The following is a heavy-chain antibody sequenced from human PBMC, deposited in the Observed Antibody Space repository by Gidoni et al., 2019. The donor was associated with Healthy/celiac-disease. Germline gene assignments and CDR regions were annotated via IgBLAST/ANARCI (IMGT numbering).Heavy chain of an antibody. CDR3: ARVGVVVPAYGMDV. J-gene: IGHJ6*02. CDR1: GFTFSDYY. CDR2: ISSSSSYT. D-gene: IGHD2-2*01. V-gene: IGHV3-11*06. Sequence: QVQLVESGGGLVKPGGSLRLSCAASGFTFSDYYMSWIRQPPGKGLDWVSYISSSSSYTNYADSVKGRFTISRDNAKNSLYLQMNSLRAEDTAVYYCARVGVVVPAYGMDVWGQGTTVTVSS.